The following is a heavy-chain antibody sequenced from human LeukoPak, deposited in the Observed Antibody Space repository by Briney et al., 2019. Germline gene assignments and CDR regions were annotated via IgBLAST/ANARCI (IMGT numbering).Heavy chain of an antibody. Sequence: GGSLRLSCAVSGFSFSGYGVHWVRQAPGKGLEWVAVIWNDGINTYYADSVKGRFTISRDNSKYTVYLQMNSLRVEDTAVYYCVKGTTSPDVRGQGTLV. CDR3: VKGTTSPDV. CDR1: GFSFSGYG. V-gene: IGHV3-33*06. CDR2: IWNDGINT. D-gene: IGHD1-1*01. J-gene: IGHJ4*02.